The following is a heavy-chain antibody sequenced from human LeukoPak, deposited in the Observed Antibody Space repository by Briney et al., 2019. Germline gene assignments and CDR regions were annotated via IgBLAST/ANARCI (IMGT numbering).Heavy chain of an antibody. V-gene: IGHV3-7*01. CDR3: ARDIEAAGLFLDY. D-gene: IGHD6-13*01. J-gene: IGHJ4*02. CDR1: GFTFSSYW. CDR2: MKYDGSEK. Sequence: GGSLRLSCAASGFTFSSYWMSWVRQAPGKGLEWVANMKYDGSEKYYVDSVKGRFTISRDNAKNSLYLQMNRLRAEDTAVYYCARDIEAAGLFLDYWGQGTLVTVSS.